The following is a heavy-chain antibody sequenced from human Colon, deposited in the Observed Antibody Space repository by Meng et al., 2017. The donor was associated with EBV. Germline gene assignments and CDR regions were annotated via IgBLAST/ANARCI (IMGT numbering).Heavy chain of an antibody. CDR2: IDDSGST. CDR1: GVSISSNIR. D-gene: IGHD1-26*01. CDR3: ARGKQDAWELLAY. J-gene: IGHJ4*02. V-gene: IGHV4-4*02. Sequence: QVQLQEQGPGLVNPSGTLSLTCGVSGVSISSNIRWTWVRQPPGKGLEWIGDIDDSGSTNYNPSLNSRISISLDKSKNHFSLKVNSVTAADTAVYYCARGKQDAWELLAYWGQGALVTVSS.